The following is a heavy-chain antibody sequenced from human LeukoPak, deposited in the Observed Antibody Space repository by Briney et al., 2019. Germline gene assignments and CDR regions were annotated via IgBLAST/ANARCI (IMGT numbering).Heavy chain of an antibody. CDR2: INPNSGGT. J-gene: IGHJ3*02. Sequence: ASVKVSCKASGHTFTGYYMHWVRQAPGQGLEWMGWINPNSGGTNYAQKFQGRVTMTRDTSISTAYMELSRLRSDDTAVYYCARDPGLYCSGGSCYESFAFDIWGQGTMVTVSS. CDR1: GHTFTGYY. V-gene: IGHV1-2*02. D-gene: IGHD2-15*01. CDR3: ARDPGLYCSGGSCYESFAFDI.